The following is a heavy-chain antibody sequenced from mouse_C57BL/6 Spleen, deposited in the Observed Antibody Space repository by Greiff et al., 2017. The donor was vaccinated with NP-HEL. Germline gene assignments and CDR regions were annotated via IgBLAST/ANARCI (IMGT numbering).Heavy chain of an antibody. D-gene: IGHD3-3*01. CDR3: TRGEGDGGYFDY. V-gene: IGHV1-15*01. J-gene: IGHJ2*01. CDR1: GYTFTDYE. Sequence: QVQLKQSGAELVRPGASVTLSCKASGYTFTDYEMHWVKQTPVHGLEWIGAIDPETGGTAYNQKFKGKAILTADKSSSTAYMELRSLTSEDSAVYYWTRGEGDGGYFDYWGQGTTLTVSS. CDR2: IDPETGGT.